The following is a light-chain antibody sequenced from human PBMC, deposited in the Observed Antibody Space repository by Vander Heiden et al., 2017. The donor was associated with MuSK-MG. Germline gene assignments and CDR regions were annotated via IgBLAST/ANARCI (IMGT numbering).Light chain of an antibody. CDR2: AAS. CDR1: LSITSY. V-gene: IGKV1-39*01. Sequence: DIQMTQSPSSLSASVGDRVTITCRASLSITSYLKWYQQKPGQAPKLLVSAASSLQSGVPSRFSDSGSGTDFTLTISSLKTEDFATYAGQQSYRSPPLTCGGGTRVGI. J-gene: IGKJ4*01. CDR3: QQSYRSPPLT.